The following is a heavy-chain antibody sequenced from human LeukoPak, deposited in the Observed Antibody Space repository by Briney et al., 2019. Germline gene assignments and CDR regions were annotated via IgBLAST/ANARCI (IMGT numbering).Heavy chain of an antibody. Sequence: GGSLRLSCAASGFTFSDYYMSWIRQAPGKGLEWVSYISSSSSYTNYADSVKGRFTISRDNAKNSLYLQMNSLRAEDTAVYYCAGESRDGYNPDYWGQGTLVTVSS. V-gene: IGHV3-11*05. CDR2: ISSSSSYT. CDR1: GFTFSDYY. D-gene: IGHD5-24*01. CDR3: AGESRDGYNPDY. J-gene: IGHJ4*02.